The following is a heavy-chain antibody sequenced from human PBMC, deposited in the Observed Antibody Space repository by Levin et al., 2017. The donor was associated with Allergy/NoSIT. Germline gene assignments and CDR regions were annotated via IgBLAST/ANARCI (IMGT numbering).Heavy chain of an antibody. CDR3: ARDTPPGGS. J-gene: IGHJ6*02. CDR1: GFTFSSYW. Sequence: GESLKISCAASGFTFSSYWMTWVRQAPGKGLEWVANIDQDGSERYYVESVKGRFTISRDNAKSSLYLQMNNLRAEDTGVYYCARDTPPGGSWGQGTTVTVS. D-gene: IGHD1-1*01. V-gene: IGHV3-7*01. CDR2: IDQDGSER.